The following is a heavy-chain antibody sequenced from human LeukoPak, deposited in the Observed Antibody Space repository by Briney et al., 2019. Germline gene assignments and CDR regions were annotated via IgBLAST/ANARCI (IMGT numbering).Heavy chain of an antibody. CDR3: VRDSGMGLDAFDI. Sequence: SQTLSLTCAISGDSVSSNSATWNWIRQSPSRGLEWLVRTYYRYRWLNDYAVSVKGRITVNPDTSKNQFSLQLHSVSPEDTAVYYCVRDSGMGLDAFDIWGQGTMVTVSS. D-gene: IGHD3-10*01. V-gene: IGHV6-1*01. CDR1: GDSVSSNSAT. J-gene: IGHJ3*02. CDR2: TYYRYRWLN.